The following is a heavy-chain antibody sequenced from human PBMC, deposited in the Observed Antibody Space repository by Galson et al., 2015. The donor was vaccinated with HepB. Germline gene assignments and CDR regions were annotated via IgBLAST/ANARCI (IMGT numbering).Heavy chain of an antibody. CDR2: ISHNGGST. V-gene: IGHV3-23*01. J-gene: IGHJ4*02. D-gene: IGHD1-1*01. CDR3: AKTTEVVGRRFDY. Sequence: SLRLSCAASGLTFSSYAMNWVRQAPGKGLECVSSISHNGGSTFYADSVKGRFTISRDNSKNTLYLQMNSLRAEDTAIYYCAKTTEVVGRRFDYWGQGTLVTVSS. CDR1: GLTFSSYA.